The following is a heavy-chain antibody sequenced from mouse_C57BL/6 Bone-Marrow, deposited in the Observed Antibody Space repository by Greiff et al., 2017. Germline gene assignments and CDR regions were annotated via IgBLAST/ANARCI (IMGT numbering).Heavy chain of an antibody. CDR3: ARKQGRSLYAMDY. CDR2: IHPNSGST. CDR1: GYTFTSYW. J-gene: IGHJ4*01. Sequence: QVQLQQPGAELVKPGASVKLSCKASGYTFTSYWMHWVKQRPGQGLEWIGMIHPNSGSTNYNEKFKSKATLTVDKSSSTAYMQLSSLTSEDSAVYYCARKQGRSLYAMDYWCRGNSVTVSA. V-gene: IGHV1-64*01.